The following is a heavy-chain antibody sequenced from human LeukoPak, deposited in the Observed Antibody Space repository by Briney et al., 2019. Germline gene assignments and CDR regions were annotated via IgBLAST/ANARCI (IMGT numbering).Heavy chain of an antibody. CDR3: ARESGLTGTFDY. D-gene: IGHD1-14*01. V-gene: IGHV3-30*02. J-gene: IGHJ4*02. CDR2: IRYDGNTK. CDR1: GFTFNSNG. Sequence: GGSLRLSCAASGFTFNSNGMHWVRQAPGKRLEWVAFIRYDGNTKYYADSVKGRFTISRDNSKNTLYLQMNSLRAEDTAVYYCARESGLTGTFDYWGQGTLVTVSS.